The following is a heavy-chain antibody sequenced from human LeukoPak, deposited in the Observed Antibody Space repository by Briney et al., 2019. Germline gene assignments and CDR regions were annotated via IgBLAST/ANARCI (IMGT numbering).Heavy chain of an antibody. V-gene: IGHV3-23*01. J-gene: IGHJ5*02. Sequence: PGGSLRLSCAASGFTFSSYAMSWVRQAPGKGLEWVSAISGSGGSTYYADSVKGRFTISRDNSKNTLYLQMNSLRAEDTAVYYCAKDPYYCSSTSCYSFGFDPWGQGTLVTVSS. CDR2: ISGSGGST. CDR1: GFTFSSYA. CDR3: AKDPYYCSSTSCYSFGFDP. D-gene: IGHD2-2*01.